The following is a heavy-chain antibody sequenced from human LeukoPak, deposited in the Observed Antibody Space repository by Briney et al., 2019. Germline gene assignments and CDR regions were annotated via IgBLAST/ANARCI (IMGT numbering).Heavy chain of an antibody. CDR2: IYYSGST. CDR1: GGSISSSSYY. CDR3: ARQHPYGGNSFDP. J-gene: IGHJ5*02. V-gene: IGHV4-39*01. D-gene: IGHD4-23*01. Sequence: PSGGLSLACTVSGGSISSSSYYWGWNHQPPRKGLGVVGNIYYSGSTYYNPSLKSRVTISIDTSKNQFSLKLSSVTAADTAVYYCARQHPYGGNSFDPWGQGTLVIVSS.